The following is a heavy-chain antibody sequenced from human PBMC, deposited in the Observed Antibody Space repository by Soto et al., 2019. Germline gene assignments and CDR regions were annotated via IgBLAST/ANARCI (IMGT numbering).Heavy chain of an antibody. Sequence: QVQLVESGGGVVQHGRSLRLSCAASGFTFSSYAMHWVRQAPGKGLEWVAVISYDGSNKYYADSVKGRFTISRDNSKNTLYLQMNSLRAEDTAVYYCARDPAIEMATTYPIWGQGTMVTVSS. D-gene: IGHD5-12*01. CDR1: GFTFSSYA. V-gene: IGHV3-30-3*01. J-gene: IGHJ3*02. CDR2: ISYDGSNK. CDR3: ARDPAIEMATTYPI.